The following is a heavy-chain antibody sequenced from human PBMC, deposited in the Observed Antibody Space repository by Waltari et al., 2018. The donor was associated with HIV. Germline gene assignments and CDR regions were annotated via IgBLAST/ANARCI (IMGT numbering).Heavy chain of an antibody. CDR2: KSYDGSNK. CDR3: ARPLYSSSWYGGMDV. D-gene: IGHD6-13*01. J-gene: IGHJ6*02. V-gene: IGHV3-30*04. CDR1: GSTFSSNA. Sequence: QFQLLELGGGVVQPGRSLGPSVPASGSTFSSNAMPGFRQAPGKGLEWVAVKSYDGSNKYYADSVKGRFTISRDNSKNTLYLQMNSLRAEDTAVYYCARPLYSSSWYGGMDVWGQGTTVTVSS.